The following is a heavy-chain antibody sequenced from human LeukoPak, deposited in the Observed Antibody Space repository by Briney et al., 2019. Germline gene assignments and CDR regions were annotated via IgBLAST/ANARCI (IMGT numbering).Heavy chain of an antibody. V-gene: IGHV4-39*06. Sequence: SETLSLTCSVSGGSISSSSYFWGWIRQPPGKGLEWIGRFYYSGSTYYSPSLKIRVTISVYTSKNQFALKLSSVIAADTAVYYCAGNTYYYDRSVYYYEALFDYWGQGTLVTVSS. CDR2: FYYSGST. CDR1: GGSISSSSYF. CDR3: AGNTYYYDRSVYYYEALFDY. J-gene: IGHJ4*02. D-gene: IGHD3-22*01.